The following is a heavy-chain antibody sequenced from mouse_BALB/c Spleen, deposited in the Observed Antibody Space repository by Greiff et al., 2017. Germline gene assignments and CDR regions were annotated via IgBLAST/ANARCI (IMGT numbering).Heavy chain of an antibody. CDR1: GFTFSSYT. D-gene: IGHD1-1*01. J-gene: IGHJ1*01. V-gene: IGHV5-6-4*01. CDR3: TRAYYYGSSYWYFDV. Sequence: EVQGVESGGGLVKPGGSLKLSCAASGFTFSSYTMSWVRQTPEKRLEWVATISSGGSYTYYPDSVKGRFTISRDNAKNTLYLQMSSLKSEDTAMYYCTRAYYYGSSYWYFDVWGAGTTVTVSS. CDR2: ISSGGSYT.